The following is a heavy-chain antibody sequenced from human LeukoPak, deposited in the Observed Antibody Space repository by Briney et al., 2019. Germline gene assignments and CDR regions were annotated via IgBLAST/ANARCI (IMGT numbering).Heavy chain of an antibody. CDR2: IYHSGST. J-gene: IGHJ4*02. CDR1: GYSISSGYY. CDR3: ARLESLNFDY. V-gene: IGHV4-38-2*01. Sequence: SETLSLTCAVSGYSISSGYYWGWIRQPPGKGMEWIGSIYHSGSTYYNPSLKSRVTISVDTSKNQFSLKLSSVTAADTAVYYCARLESLNFDYWGQGTLVTVSS. D-gene: IGHD5-24*01.